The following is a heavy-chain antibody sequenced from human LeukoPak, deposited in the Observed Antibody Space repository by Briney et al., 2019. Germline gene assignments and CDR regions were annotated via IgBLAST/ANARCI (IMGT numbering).Heavy chain of an antibody. CDR3: ARGMKGDYYDFWSGYYSDYYFDY. Sequence: SETLSLTCTVSGYSISSGYYWGWIRQPPGKGLEWIGSIYHSGSTYYNPSLKSRVTISVDTSKNQFSLKLSSVTAADTAVYYCARGMKGDYYDFWSGYYSDYYFDYWGQGTLVTVSS. V-gene: IGHV4-38-2*02. CDR2: IYHSGST. D-gene: IGHD3-3*01. J-gene: IGHJ4*02. CDR1: GYSISSGYY.